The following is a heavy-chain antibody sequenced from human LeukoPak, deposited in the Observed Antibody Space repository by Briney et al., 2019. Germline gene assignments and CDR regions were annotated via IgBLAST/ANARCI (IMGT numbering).Heavy chain of an antibody. CDR1: GGPFSGNY. Sequence: PSDTLSLTRAVYGGPFSGNYWSWIRQPPGKGLEWIGEINHSGSTNYNPSLKSRVTIYVDTYKKQFSLKLRSVTAADTAVYYCARASWGGHWFDPWGQGTLVTVSS. CDR2: INHSGST. J-gene: IGHJ5*02. CDR3: ARASWGGHWFDP. D-gene: IGHD3-16*01. V-gene: IGHV4-34*01.